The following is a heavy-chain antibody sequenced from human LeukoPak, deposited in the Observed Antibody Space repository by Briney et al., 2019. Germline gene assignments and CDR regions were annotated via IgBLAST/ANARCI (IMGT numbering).Heavy chain of an antibody. D-gene: IGHD1-26*01. CDR2: ISYDGSNK. J-gene: IGHJ6*02. Sequence: PGGSLRLSCAASGFTFSSYSMNWVRQAPGKGLEWVAVISYDGSNKYYADSVKGRFTISRDNSKNTLYLQMNSLRAEDTAVYYCAKDESGSYRYYYYGMDVWGQGTTVTVSS. CDR1: GFTFSSYS. V-gene: IGHV3-30*18. CDR3: AKDESGSYRYYYYGMDV.